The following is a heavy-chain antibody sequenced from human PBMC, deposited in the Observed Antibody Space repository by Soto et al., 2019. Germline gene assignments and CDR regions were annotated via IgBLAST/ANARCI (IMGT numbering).Heavy chain of an antibody. D-gene: IGHD2-2*01. Sequence: GASVKVTCKASGYTFTSCGISWVRQAPGQGLEWMGWISAYNGNTNYAQKLQGRVTMTTDTSTSTAYMELRSLRSDDTAVYYCARDRYCSSTSCYPTWFDPWGQGTLVTVSS. V-gene: IGHV1-18*01. CDR2: ISAYNGNT. CDR1: GYTFTSCG. J-gene: IGHJ5*02. CDR3: ARDRYCSSTSCYPTWFDP.